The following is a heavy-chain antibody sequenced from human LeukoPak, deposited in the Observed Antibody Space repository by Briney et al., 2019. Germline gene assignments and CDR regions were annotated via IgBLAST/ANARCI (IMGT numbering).Heavy chain of an antibody. CDR1: GGSISSSSYY. CDR2: IYYSGST. D-gene: IGHD3-9*01. CDR3: ASQLRYFDWPEPYYYYYMDV. V-gene: IGHV4-39*01. Sequence: PSETLSLTCTVSGGSISSSSYYWGWIRQPPGKGLEWIGSIYYSGSTYYNPSLKSRVTISVDTSKNQFSLKLSSVTAADTAVYYCASQLRYFDWPEPYYYYYMDVWGKGTTVTISS. J-gene: IGHJ6*03.